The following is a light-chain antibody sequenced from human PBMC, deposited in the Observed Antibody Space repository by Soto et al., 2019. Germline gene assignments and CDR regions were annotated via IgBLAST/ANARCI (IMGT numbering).Light chain of an antibody. J-gene: IGKJ1*01. CDR1: QSVSNNF. CDR3: QQYATSPPRT. Sequence: EIVLTQSPGTLSLSLGERSTLXXRASQSVSNNFLAWYQQKPGQAPRLXXYGASSRATGIPDRFSGSGSGTDFTLTISRLETEDFGVYYCQQYATSPPRTFGQGTKVDIK. CDR2: GAS. V-gene: IGKV3-20*01.